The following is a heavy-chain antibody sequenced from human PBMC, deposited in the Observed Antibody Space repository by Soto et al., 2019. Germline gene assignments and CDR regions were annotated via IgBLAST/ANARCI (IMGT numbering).Heavy chain of an antibody. J-gene: IGHJ6*02. Sequence: QVQLQESGPGLVKPSQTLSLTCTVSGGSISSGGYYWSWIRQHPGKGLEWIGYIYYSGSTYYNPSLKSRVNISVDTSKNQFSLKLSSVTAADTAVYYCARDYWFAAAAPYYYYGMDVWGQGTTVTVSS. D-gene: IGHD6-13*01. V-gene: IGHV4-31*03. CDR2: IYYSGST. CDR3: ARDYWFAAAAPYYYYGMDV. CDR1: GGSISSGGYY.